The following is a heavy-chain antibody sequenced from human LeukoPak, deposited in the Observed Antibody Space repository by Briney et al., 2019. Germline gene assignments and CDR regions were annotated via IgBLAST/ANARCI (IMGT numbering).Heavy chain of an antibody. CDR3: ARGRGPFDS. V-gene: IGHV3-21*01. Sequence: GGSLRLSCAGSGFTFNTYNMNWVRQAPGKGLEWVSSISSSSSYIYYADSVKGRFTISRDNAKNSLYLQMNSLRAEDTAVYYCARGRGPFDSWGQGTLVIVSS. CDR2: ISSSSSYI. J-gene: IGHJ4*02. CDR1: GFTFNTYN. D-gene: IGHD3-10*01.